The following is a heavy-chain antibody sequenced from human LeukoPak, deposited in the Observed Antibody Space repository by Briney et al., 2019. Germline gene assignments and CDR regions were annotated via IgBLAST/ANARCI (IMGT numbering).Heavy chain of an antibody. CDR2: INQDGSET. D-gene: IGHD1-26*01. CDR3: ARGHLGFDY. V-gene: IGHV3-7*01. J-gene: IGHJ4*02. CDR1: EFAFSGSW. Sequence: GGSLRLSCAVLEFAFSGSWMSWVRPAPGKGLEWVASINQDGSETYYVDSVKGRFTISRDNAWNSLFLQMNSLRGGDTAVYYCARGHLGFDYWGQGTLVTVSS.